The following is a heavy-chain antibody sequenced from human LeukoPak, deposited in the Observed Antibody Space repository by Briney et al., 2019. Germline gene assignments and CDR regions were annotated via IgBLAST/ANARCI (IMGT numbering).Heavy chain of an antibody. V-gene: IGHV4-59*10. Sequence: SETLSLTCAVYGGSFSNYYWSWIRQPPGKGLEWIGRIYTSGSTNYNPSLKSRVTISVDTSKNQFSLKLSSVTAADTAVYYCARDRGSGSYYQGAFGYWGQGTLVTVSS. CDR1: GGSFSNYY. J-gene: IGHJ4*02. CDR2: IYTSGST. D-gene: IGHD3-10*01. CDR3: ARDRGSGSYYQGAFGY.